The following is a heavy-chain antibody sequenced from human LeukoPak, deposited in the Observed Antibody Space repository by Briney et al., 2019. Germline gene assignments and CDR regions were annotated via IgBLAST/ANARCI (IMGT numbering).Heavy chain of an antibody. D-gene: IGHD3-22*01. CDR2: IYYSGST. Sequence: SETLSLTCTVSGGSISSSSYYWGWIRQPPGKGLEWIGSIYYSGSTYYNPSLKSRVTISVDTSKNQFSLKLSSVTAADTAVYYCARDVAYRGYPSFDYWGQGTLVTVSS. CDR3: ARDVAYRGYPSFDY. V-gene: IGHV4-39*07. CDR1: GGSISSSSYY. J-gene: IGHJ4*02.